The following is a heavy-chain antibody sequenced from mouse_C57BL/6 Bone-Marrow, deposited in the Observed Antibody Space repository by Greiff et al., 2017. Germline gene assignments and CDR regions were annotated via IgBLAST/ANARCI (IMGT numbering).Heavy chain of an antibody. Sequence: EVQRVESVAELVRPGASVKLSCTASGFNIKNTYMHWVKQRPEQGLEWIGRIDPANGNTKYAPKFQGKATITADPSSNTAYLQLSSLTSEDTAIYYCAGGNYVFYAMDYWGQGTSVTVSS. CDR2: IDPANGNT. J-gene: IGHJ4*01. V-gene: IGHV14-3*01. CDR3: AGGNYVFYAMDY. CDR1: GFNIKNTY. D-gene: IGHD2-1*01.